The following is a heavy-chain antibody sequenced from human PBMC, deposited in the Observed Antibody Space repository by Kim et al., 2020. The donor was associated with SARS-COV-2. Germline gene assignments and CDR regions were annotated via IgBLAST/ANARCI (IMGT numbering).Heavy chain of an antibody. CDR3: ARGIHTNMVRGTNGLGEYYFDY. D-gene: IGHD3-10*01. J-gene: IGHJ4*02. CDR2: INHSGST. V-gene: IGHV4-34*01. Sequence: SETLSLTCAVYGGSFSGYYWSWIRQPPGKGLEWIGEINHSGSTNYNPSLKSRVTISVDTSKNQFSLKLSSVTAADTAVYYCARGIHTNMVRGTNGLGEYYFDYWGQGTLVTVSS. CDR1: GGSFSGYY.